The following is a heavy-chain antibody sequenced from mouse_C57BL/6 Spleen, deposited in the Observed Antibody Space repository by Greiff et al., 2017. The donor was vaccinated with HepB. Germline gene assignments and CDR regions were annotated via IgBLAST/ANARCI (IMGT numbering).Heavy chain of an antibody. D-gene: IGHD2-1*01. V-gene: IGHV6-3*01. Sequence: EVKVEESGGGLVQPGGSMKLSCVASGFTFSNYWMNWVRQSPEKGLEWVAQIRLKSDNYATHYAESVKGRFTISRDDSKSSVYLQMNNLRAEDTGIYYCTESGLLGPYYFDYWGQGTTLTVSS. CDR2: IRLKSDNYAT. CDR3: TESGLLGPYYFDY. CDR1: GFTFSNYW. J-gene: IGHJ2*01.